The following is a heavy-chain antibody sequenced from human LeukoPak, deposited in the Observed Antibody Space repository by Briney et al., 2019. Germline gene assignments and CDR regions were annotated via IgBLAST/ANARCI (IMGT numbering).Heavy chain of an antibody. CDR1: GGSIRSGDFY. J-gene: IGHJ4*02. D-gene: IGHD1-26*01. CDR2: IYYSGST. CDR3: ARETYSGTQRGFDY. Sequence: SQTLSLTCTVSGGSIRSGDFYWSWIRQPPGKGLEWIGYIYYSGSTNYKPSLKSRVTISKDTSKNQFSLKLSSVTAADTAVCCARETYSGTQRGFDYWGQGTLVTVSS. V-gene: IGHV4-30-4*01.